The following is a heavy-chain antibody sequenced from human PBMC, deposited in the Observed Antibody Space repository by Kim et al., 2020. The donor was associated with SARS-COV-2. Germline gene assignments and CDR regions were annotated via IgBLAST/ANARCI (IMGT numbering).Heavy chain of an antibody. D-gene: IGHD4-17*01. Sequence: YYAASVRGRFXNARDNAKNSLYLQVNSLRAEDTAVYYXGRSDYGNXXVDYWGQGALVTVSS. V-gene: IGHV3-48*03. J-gene: IGHJ4*02. CDR3: GRSDYGNXXVDY.